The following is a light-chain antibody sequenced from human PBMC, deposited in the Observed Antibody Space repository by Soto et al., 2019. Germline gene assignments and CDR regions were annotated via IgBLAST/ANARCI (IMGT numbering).Light chain of an antibody. CDR1: QTISRS. CDR3: QQYDSYSPYT. CDR2: KVS. V-gene: IGKV1-5*03. J-gene: IGKJ2*01. Sequence: DIKMTQFPPTLSASIGDRVTITCRASQTISRSLAWYQQKPGKAPKLLIYKVSTLGTGDPSRVSGSESGTEFTLTISSLQPDDFATYYRQQYDSYSPYTFGQGTKLDIK.